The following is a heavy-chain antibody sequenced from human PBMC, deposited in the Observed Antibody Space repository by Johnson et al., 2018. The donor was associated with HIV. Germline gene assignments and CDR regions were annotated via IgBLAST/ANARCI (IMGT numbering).Heavy chain of an antibody. Sequence: QVQLVESGGGVVQPGRSLRLSCAASGFTFSSYAMHWVRQAPGKGLEWVAVISHDGSNKYYADSVKGRFTISRDNSKNTLYLQMNSLRAEDTAVYYCAKGGYSYGNAFDIWGQGTMVTVSS. J-gene: IGHJ3*02. CDR2: ISHDGSNK. CDR3: AKGGYSYGNAFDI. V-gene: IGHV3-30-3*01. CDR1: GFTFSSYA. D-gene: IGHD5-18*01.